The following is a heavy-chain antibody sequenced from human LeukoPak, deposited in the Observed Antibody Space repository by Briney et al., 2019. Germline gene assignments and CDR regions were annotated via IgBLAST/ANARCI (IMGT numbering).Heavy chain of an antibody. CDR2: IYYSGST. CDR3: AGVPAAIKASDDAFDI. Sequence: SETLSFTCTVSGGSISSGGYYWSWIRQHPGKGLEWIGYIYYSGSTYYNPSLKSRVTISVDTSKNQFSLKLSSVTAADTAVYYCAGVPAAIKASDDAFDIWGQGTMVTVSS. J-gene: IGHJ3*02. V-gene: IGHV4-31*03. D-gene: IGHD2-2*01. CDR1: GGSISSGGYY.